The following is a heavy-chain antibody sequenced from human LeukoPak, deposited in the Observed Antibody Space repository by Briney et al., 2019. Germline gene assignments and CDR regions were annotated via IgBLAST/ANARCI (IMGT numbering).Heavy chain of an antibody. CDR3: ALYCYDSSGYYGWFDP. CDR2: ISAYNGNT. CDR1: GYTFTSYG. Sequence: ASVKVSCKASGYTFTSYGISWVRQAPGQGLEWMGWISAYNGNTNYAQKLQGRVTMTTDTSTSTAYMELRSLRSDDTAVYYCALYCYDSSGYYGWFDPWGQGTLVTVSS. D-gene: IGHD3-22*01. V-gene: IGHV1-18*01. J-gene: IGHJ5*02.